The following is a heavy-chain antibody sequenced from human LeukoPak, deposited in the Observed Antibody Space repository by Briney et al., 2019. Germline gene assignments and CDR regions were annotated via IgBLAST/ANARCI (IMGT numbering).Heavy chain of an antibody. J-gene: IGHJ4*02. CDR3: AKDHGTGELLTYYFDY. V-gene: IGHV3-30*18. CDR1: GFTFSSYG. D-gene: IGHD1-26*01. CDR2: ISYDGSNK. Sequence: GRSLRLSCAASGFTFSSYGVHWVRQAPGKGLEWVAVISYDGSNKYYADSVKGRFTISRDNSKNTLYLQMNSLRAEDTAVYYCAKDHGTGELLTYYFDYWGQGTLVTVSS.